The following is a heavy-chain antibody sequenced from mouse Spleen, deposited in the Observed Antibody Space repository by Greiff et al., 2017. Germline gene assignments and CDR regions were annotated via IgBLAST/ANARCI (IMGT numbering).Heavy chain of an antibody. D-gene: IGHD2-14*01. J-gene: IGHJ3*01. V-gene: IGHV5-15*01. CDR3: ARPSTSYRYEAWFAY. CDR2: ISNLAYSI. CDR1: GFTFSDYG. Sequence: EVQLVESGGGLVKPGGSLKLSCAASGFTFSDYGMAWVRQAPGKGPEWVAFISNLAYSIYYADTVTGRFTISRENAKNTLYLEMSSLRSEDTAMYYCARPSTSYRYEAWFAYWGQGTLVTVSA.